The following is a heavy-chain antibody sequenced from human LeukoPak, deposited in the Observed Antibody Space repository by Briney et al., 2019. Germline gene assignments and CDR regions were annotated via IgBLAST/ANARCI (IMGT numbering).Heavy chain of an antibody. J-gene: IGHJ4*02. D-gene: IGHD5-18*01. CDR3: AATMPGQLWLDY. CDR1: GYTLTELP. V-gene: IGHV1-24*01. Sequence: GASVKVSCKVSGYTLTELPMHWVRQAPGKGLEWMGGFDPEDGEAIYAQKFQGRVTMTEDTSTDTAYMELSSLRSEDTAVYYCAATMPGQLWLDYWGQGTLVTVSS. CDR2: FDPEDGEA.